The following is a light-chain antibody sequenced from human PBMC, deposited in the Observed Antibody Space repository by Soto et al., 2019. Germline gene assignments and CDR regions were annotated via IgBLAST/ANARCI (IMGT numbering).Light chain of an antibody. CDR2: NND. Sequence: QSVPAQPPSASGTPGQRVPIPCSESSSNIGNHYVSWYQQLPGTAPKLLIYNNDQRPSGVPDRFSGSKSGTSASLAISGLRFEDEADYYCAAWDDSLSGRVFGTGTKVTVL. V-gene: IGLV1-47*01. CDR1: SSNIGNHY. CDR3: AAWDDSLSGRV. J-gene: IGLJ1*01.